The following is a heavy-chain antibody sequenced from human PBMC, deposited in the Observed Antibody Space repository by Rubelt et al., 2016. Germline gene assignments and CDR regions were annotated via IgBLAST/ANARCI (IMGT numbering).Heavy chain of an antibody. CDR2: ISSSAST. J-gene: IGHJ4*02. Sequence: QLQLQESGPGLVKPSETLSLTCTVSGGSISSGTYFWGWIRQPPGKALEWLGSISSSASTYYNPSLQGRVTISVDTSKHPFSLRLNSVTAADTAVYGGARSSNWGPDYWGQGTLVTVSS. CDR1: GGSISSGTYF. D-gene: IGHD7-27*01. V-gene: IGHV4-39*02. CDR3: ARSSNWGPDY.